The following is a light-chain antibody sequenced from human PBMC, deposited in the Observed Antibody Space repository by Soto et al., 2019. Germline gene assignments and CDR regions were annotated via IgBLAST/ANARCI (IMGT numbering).Light chain of an antibody. Sequence: EIVMTQSPATLSVSPGGRATLSCRASQSISDTLAWYQQKPGQAPRLLIYGASSRATGIPDRFSGSGSGTDFTLTISRLEPEDFAVYYCQHYGSSLITFGQGTRLEIK. V-gene: IGKV3-20*01. CDR1: QSISDT. J-gene: IGKJ5*01. CDR2: GAS. CDR3: QHYGSSLIT.